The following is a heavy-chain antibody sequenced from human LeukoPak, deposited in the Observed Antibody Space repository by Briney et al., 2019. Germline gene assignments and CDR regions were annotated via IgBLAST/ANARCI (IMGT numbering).Heavy chain of an antibody. CDR2: INHSGST. CDR1: GGSFSGYY. D-gene: IGHD6-6*01. CDR3: DSAAHSSSRGYYFDY. V-gene: IGHV4-34*01. Sequence: SETLSLTCAVYGGSFSGYYWSWIRQPPGKGLEWIGEINHSGSTNYNPSLKSRVTISVDTSKNQFSLKLSSVTAADTSVYYCDSAAHSSSRGYYFDYWGQGTLVTVSS. J-gene: IGHJ4*02.